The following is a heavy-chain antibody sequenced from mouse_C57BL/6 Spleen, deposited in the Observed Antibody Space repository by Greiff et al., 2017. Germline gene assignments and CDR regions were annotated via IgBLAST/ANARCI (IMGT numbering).Heavy chain of an antibody. J-gene: IGHJ4*01. CDR2: IDPYSGGT. Sequence: QVQLQQPGAELVKPGASVKLSCKASGYTFTSYWMHWVKQRPGRGLEWIGRIDPYSGGTKYNEKFKSKATLTVDKPSSTAYMQLSSLTSEDSAVYYCAREDGDNPLAMDYWGQGTLVTVSA. CDR1: GYTFTSYW. V-gene: IGHV1-72*01. CDR3: AREDGDNPLAMDY. D-gene: IGHD2-13*01.